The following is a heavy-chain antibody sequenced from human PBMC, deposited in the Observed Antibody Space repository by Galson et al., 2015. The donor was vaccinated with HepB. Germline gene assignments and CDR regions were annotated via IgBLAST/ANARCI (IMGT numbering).Heavy chain of an antibody. D-gene: IGHD6-19*01. CDR1: GFTFSSYG. CDR3: AKLTVAGPDGFDP. CDR2: ISYDGSNK. Sequence: SLRLSCAASGFTFSSYGMHWVRQAPGKGLEWVAVISYDGSNKYYADSVKGRFTISRDNSKNTLYLQMNSLRAEDTAVYYCAKLTVAGPDGFDPWGQGTLVTVSS. V-gene: IGHV3-30*18. J-gene: IGHJ5*02.